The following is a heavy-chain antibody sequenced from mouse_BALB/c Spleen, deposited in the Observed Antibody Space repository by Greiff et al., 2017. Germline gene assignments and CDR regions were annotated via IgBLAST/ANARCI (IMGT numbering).Heavy chain of an antibody. Sequence: VQRVESGAELARPGASVKLSCKASGYTFTSYWMQWVKQRPGQGLEWIGAIYPGDGDTRYTQKFKGKATLTADKSSSTAYMQLSSLASEDSAVYYCARPGYRYDYAMVYWGQGTSVTVSS. CDR2: IYPGDGDT. V-gene: IGHV1-87*01. CDR1: GYTFTSYW. D-gene: IGHD2-14*01. J-gene: IGHJ4*01. CDR3: ARPGYRYDYAMVY.